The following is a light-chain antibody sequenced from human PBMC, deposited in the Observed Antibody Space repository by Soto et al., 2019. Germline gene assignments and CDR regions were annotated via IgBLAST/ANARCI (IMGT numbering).Light chain of an antibody. CDR3: QQRSNWPPIT. CDR2: DAS. CDR1: QSVSSY. Sequence: EIVLTQSPATLSLSPWEVATLSCRASQSVSSYLAWYQQKPGQAPRLLIYDASNRATGIPARFSGSGSGTDFTLTISSLGPEDFAVYYCQQRSNWPPITFGQGTRLEI. J-gene: IGKJ5*01. V-gene: IGKV3-11*01.